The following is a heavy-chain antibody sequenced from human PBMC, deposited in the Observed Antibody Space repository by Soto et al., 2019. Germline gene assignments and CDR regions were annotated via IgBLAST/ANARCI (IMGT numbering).Heavy chain of an antibody. D-gene: IGHD2-2*02. Sequence: GGSLRLSCAASGFTFSSYWMSWVRQAPGKGLEWVANIKQDGSEKYYVDSVKGRFTISRDNAKNSLYLQMNSLRAEDTAVYYCARDRLPAAIRGYFDYWGQGTLVTVSS. CDR3: ARDRLPAAIRGYFDY. V-gene: IGHV3-7*03. J-gene: IGHJ4*02. CDR2: IKQDGSEK. CDR1: GFTFSSYW.